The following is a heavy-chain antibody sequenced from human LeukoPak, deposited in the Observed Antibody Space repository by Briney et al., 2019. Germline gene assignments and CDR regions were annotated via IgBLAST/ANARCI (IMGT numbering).Heavy chain of an antibody. Sequence: GGSLRLSCAAYGFTLSSYDMHWVRQATGEGLEWVSAIGTAGDTYYPGSVKGRFTISRENAKNSLYLQMNSLRAEDTAVYYCAREVGVAGTKNYWFDPWGQGTLVTVSS. CDR1: GFTLSSYD. V-gene: IGHV3-13*01. D-gene: IGHD6-19*01. CDR3: AREVGVAGTKNYWFDP. J-gene: IGHJ5*02. CDR2: IGTAGDT.